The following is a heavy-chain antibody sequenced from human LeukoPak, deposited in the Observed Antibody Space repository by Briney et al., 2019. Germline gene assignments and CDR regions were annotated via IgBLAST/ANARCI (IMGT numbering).Heavy chain of an antibody. Sequence: GGSLRLSCVASGLTLSNSAMTWVRQAPGKGLEWVPILTGDGTGTFYADSVKGRFSISRDISTNTLYLQMNSLGVDDTALYYCATVGGFCPSSNCYAYFDYWGQGSLVTVSS. CDR3: ATVGGFCPSSNCYAYFDY. CDR1: GLTLSNSA. D-gene: IGHD2-2*01. CDR2: LTGDGTGT. V-gene: IGHV3-23*01. J-gene: IGHJ4*02.